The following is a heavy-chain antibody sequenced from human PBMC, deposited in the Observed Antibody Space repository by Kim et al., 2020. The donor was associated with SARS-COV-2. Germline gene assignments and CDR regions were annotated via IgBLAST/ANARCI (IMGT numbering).Heavy chain of an antibody. Sequence: VKGRFTISRDNSKNTLYLQMNSLRAEDTAVYYCAKDKRVGWELLGDYFDYWGQGTLVTVSS. J-gene: IGHJ4*02. CDR3: AKDKRVGWELLGDYFDY. V-gene: IGHV3-23*01. D-gene: IGHD1-26*01.